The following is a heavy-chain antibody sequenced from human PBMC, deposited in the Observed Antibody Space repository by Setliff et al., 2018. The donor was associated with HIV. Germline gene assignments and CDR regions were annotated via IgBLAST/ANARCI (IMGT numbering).Heavy chain of an antibody. CDR1: HYSISSEYY. D-gene: IGHD3-16*01. Sequence: SETLSLTCSVSHYSISSEYYWGWFRQPPGKGLEYIGSIYQSGSTYYSPFFKSRVSMSIDRSKDQFSLRLKSLTASDTAVYYCARLDTIMLCTDCWGQGTLVTVS. CDR3: ARLDTIMLCTDC. CDR2: IYQSGST. V-gene: IGHV4-38-2*02. J-gene: IGHJ4*02.